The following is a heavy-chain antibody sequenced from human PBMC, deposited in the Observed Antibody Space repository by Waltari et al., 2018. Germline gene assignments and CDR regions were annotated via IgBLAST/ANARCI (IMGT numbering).Heavy chain of an antibody. CDR2: ISYDGSSK. J-gene: IGHJ4*02. Sequence: QVQLVESGGGVVQPGRSLRLSCAASGFTFSSYAMHWVRQAPGKGLEWVAVISYDGSSKYYADSVKGRFTISRDNSKNTLYLQMNSRRAEDTAVYYCARPHLPIAVAGPSFDYWGQGTLVTVSS. CDR1: GFTFSSYA. CDR3: ARPHLPIAVAGPSFDY. V-gene: IGHV3-30*01. D-gene: IGHD6-19*01.